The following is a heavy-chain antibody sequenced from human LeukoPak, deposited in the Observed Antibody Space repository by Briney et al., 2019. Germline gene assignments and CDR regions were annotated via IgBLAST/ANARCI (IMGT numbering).Heavy chain of an antibody. J-gene: IGHJ4*02. CDR2: INHSGST. Sequence: PSETLSLTCAVYGGSFSGYYWSWIRQPPGKGLEWIGEINHSGSTNYNPSLKSRVTISVDTSKNQFSLKLSSVTAADTAVYYCARVEHLEMATPGGVYWGQGTLVTVSS. CDR1: GGSFSGYY. V-gene: IGHV4-34*01. D-gene: IGHD5-24*01. CDR3: ARVEHLEMATPGGVY.